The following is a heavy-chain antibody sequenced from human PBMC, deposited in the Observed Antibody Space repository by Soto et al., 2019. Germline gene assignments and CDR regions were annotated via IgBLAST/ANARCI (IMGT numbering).Heavy chain of an antibody. CDR3: AKAYFVWSSEQPYYFDY. J-gene: IGHJ4*02. CDR2: ISGSGGRS. Sequence: EVQLLDSGGGLVQPGGSLRLSCAASGFTFSNYAMTWVRQGPGKGLAWASGISGSGGRSYYADSVKGLFTISRDNSKRALYLLMNSLRAEDTAVYYCAKAYFVWSSEQPYYFDYWGQGTLVTVSS. D-gene: IGHD3-16*01. V-gene: IGHV3-23*01. CDR1: GFTFSNYA.